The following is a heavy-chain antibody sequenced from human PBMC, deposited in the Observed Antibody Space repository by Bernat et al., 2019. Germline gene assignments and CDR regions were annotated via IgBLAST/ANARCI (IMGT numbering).Heavy chain of an antibody. J-gene: IGHJ3*02. V-gene: IGHV3-48*03. Sequence: EVQLVESGGGLVQPGGSLRLSCAASGFTFSSYEMNWVRQAPGKGLEWVSYISSSGSTIYYADSVKGRFTISRDNAKNSLYLQMNSLRAEDTAVYYCARAESNLISYIPHAFDIWGQGTMVTVSS. D-gene: IGHD3-10*01. CDR3: ARAESNLISYIPHAFDI. CDR1: GFTFSSYE. CDR2: ISSSGSTI.